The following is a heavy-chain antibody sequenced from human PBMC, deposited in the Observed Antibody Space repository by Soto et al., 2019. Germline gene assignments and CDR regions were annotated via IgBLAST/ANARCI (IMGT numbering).Heavy chain of an antibody. CDR2: ISDSGDA. D-gene: IGHD1-1*01. CDR1: GFTFNTYG. Sequence: EVRLLESGGGLERPGGSLRLSCEASGFTFNTYGMSWVRQAPGKGLEWVAGISDSGDAYYADSMEGRCAISRDNSKNTVYLQMTSLRADDTALYYCVKDLYRSATMPCLDHWGQGTLVTVSS. J-gene: IGHJ4*02. V-gene: IGHV3-23*01. CDR3: VKDLYRSATMPCLDH.